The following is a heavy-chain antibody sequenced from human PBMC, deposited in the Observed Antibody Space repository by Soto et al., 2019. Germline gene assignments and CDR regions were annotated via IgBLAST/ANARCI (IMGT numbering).Heavy chain of an antibody. CDR3: AMSSYRYSSSWYMLSAFDI. Sequence: PGGSLRLSCAASGFTFSDYYMSWIRQAPGKWLEWVSYISSSGSTIYYADSVKGRFTISRGNAKNSLYLQMNSLRAEDTAVYYCAMSSYRYSSSWYMLSAFDIWGQGTMVTVSS. CDR2: ISSSGSTI. CDR1: GFTFSDYY. D-gene: IGHD6-13*01. V-gene: IGHV3-11*01. J-gene: IGHJ3*02.